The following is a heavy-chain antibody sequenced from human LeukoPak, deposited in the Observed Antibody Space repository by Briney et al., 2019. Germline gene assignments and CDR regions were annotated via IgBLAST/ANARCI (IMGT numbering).Heavy chain of an antibody. CDR3: ARALPSSWYYFDY. D-gene: IGHD6-13*01. CDR2: ITAGGGGT. J-gene: IGHJ4*02. V-gene: IGHV3-23*01. CDR1: GFSFSSYA. Sequence: PGGSLRLSCAASGFSFSSYAMTWVRQAPGKGLEWVSTITAGGGGTYYADSVKGRFTISRDNSKNSLYLQMNSLRADDTAVYYCARALPSSWYYFDYWGQGTLVTVSS.